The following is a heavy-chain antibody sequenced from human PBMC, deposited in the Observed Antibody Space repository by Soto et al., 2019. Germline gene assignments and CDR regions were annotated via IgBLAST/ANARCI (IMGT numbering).Heavy chain of an antibody. CDR3: ARSIVVVTALDY. CDR2: INAGNGNT. V-gene: IGHV1-3*05. D-gene: IGHD2-21*02. J-gene: IGHJ4*02. Sequence: QVKLVQSGAEEKKPGASVKVSCKASGYTFTSYAMHWVRQAPGQRLEWMGWINAGNGNTKYSQKFQGRVTITRDTSASTDEMELSSLRSEDTAVYYCARSIVVVTALDYWGQGTLVTVSS. CDR1: GYTFTSYA.